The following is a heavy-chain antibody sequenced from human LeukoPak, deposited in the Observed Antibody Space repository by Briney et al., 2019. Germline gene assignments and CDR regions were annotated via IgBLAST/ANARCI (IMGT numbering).Heavy chain of an antibody. D-gene: IGHD3-10*01. Sequence: ASVKVSCKASGYTFTSYDINWVRQATGQGLEWMGWMNPNSGNTGYAQKFQGRVTITRNTSISTAYMELSSLRSEDTAVYYCARGDYGSGSRARYYYYMDVWGKGTTVTVSS. J-gene: IGHJ6*03. CDR3: ARGDYGSGSRARYYYYMDV. V-gene: IGHV1-8*03. CDR1: GYTFTSYD. CDR2: MNPNSGNT.